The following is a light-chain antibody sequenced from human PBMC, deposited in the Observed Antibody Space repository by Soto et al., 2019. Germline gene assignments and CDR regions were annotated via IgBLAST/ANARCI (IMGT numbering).Light chain of an antibody. V-gene: IGKV4-1*01. CDR1: QSVLYNSNNKNY. CDR2: WAS. J-gene: IGKJ2*01. Sequence: DFVMIQSPDSLAVSLGQRATINCKSSQSVLYNSNNKNYLAWYQQKPGQPPKLLIYWASTRESGVPDRFSGSGSGTDFTLTISSLQAEDAAVYYCQQYYSTPYTFGQGTKLDIK. CDR3: QQYYSTPYT.